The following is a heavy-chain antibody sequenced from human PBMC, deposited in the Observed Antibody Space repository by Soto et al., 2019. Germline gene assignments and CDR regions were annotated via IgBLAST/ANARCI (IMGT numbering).Heavy chain of an antibody. D-gene: IGHD6-6*01. J-gene: IGHJ5*02. V-gene: IGHV3-7*03. CDR2: IKQDGSEK. CDR1: GFTFSTHW. CDR3: ARETAYSSSQGGGFDP. Sequence: EVQLVESGGGLVQPGGSLRLSCAASGFTFSTHWMSWVRQAPGQGLEWVANIKQDGSEKYYVDSVQGRFTISRDNAKNSLYLQMTSLRAEDTAVYYCARETAYSSSQGGGFDPWCPGTLVTVSS.